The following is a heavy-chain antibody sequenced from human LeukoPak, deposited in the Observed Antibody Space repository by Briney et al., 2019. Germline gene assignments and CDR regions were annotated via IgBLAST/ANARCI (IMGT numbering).Heavy chain of an antibody. J-gene: IGHJ1*01. CDR1: GFTFSNYG. D-gene: IGHD3-22*01. CDR3: ARGNSHDSSGYPEYFQN. Sequence: TGGSLRLSCAASGFTFSNYGMSWVRQAPGKGREGVSSINGSGDSTYYADSVKGRFTISRDNCKNTLYLQMNSLRAEDTAVYYCARGNSHDSSGYPEYFQNWGQGTLVTVSS. V-gene: IGHV3-23*01. CDR2: INGSGDST.